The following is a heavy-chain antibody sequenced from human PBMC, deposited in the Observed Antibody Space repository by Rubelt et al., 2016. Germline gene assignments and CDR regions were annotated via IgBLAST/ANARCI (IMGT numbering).Heavy chain of an antibody. V-gene: IGHV1-8*01. D-gene: IGHD3-10*01. Sequence: QVQLVQSGAEVKKPGASVKVSCKASGYAFTNYNINWVRQAAGQGLEWMGWLNPNSGNTGHAQNFQGRVTMTRNTSISTAYMGLSSLRSEDTAVYYCARQAGHGMDVWGQGTTVTVSS. CDR1: GYAFTNYN. CDR3: ARQAGHGMDV. CDR2: LNPNSGNT. J-gene: IGHJ6*02.